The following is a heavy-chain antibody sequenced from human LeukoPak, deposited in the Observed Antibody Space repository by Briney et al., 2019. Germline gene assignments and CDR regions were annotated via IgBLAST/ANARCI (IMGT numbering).Heavy chain of an antibody. CDR1: GFNFGDYH. V-gene: IGHV3-11*04. D-gene: IGHD1-26*01. Sequence: GGSLRLSCAASGFNFGDYHMTWIRQRPGKGLEWVSDIHKGYGRIYYAESVKGRFTISRDNAKNSLFLQMSRLGPEDTAVYYCKRGAWGTLLDYWGQGTLVTVSS. J-gene: IGHJ4*01. CDR2: IHKGYGRI. CDR3: KRGAWGTLLDY.